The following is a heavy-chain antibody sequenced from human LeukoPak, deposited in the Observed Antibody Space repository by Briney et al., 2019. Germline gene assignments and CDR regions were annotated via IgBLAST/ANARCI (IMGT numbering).Heavy chain of an antibody. J-gene: IGHJ4*02. CDR1: GFSFNNYA. Sequence: PGGSLRLSCAASGFSFNNYAMNWVRQAPGKGLEWVSSISSSSTYIYYADSVKGRFTISRDNAKNSLYLQMNSLRAEDTAVYYCARFITGPYYFDYWGQGTLVTVSS. CDR3: ARFITGPYYFDY. CDR2: ISSSSTYI. V-gene: IGHV3-21*01. D-gene: IGHD3-22*01.